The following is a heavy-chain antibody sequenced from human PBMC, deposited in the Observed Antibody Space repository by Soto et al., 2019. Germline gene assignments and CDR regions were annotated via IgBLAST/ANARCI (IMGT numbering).Heavy chain of an antibody. CDR1: GFTFNSCA. V-gene: IGHV3-23*01. D-gene: IGHD6-25*01. J-gene: IGHJ3*02. CDR3: AKDKRLPHDVFDI. CDR2: FSSSGDSR. Sequence: EVQMLESGGGLVQPGGSLRLSCAASGFTFNSCATSWVRQAPGKGLEWVAAFSSSGDSRYYADSVNGRFTISRDNSKNTLYLQMNSLRAEDSAIYYCAKDKRLPHDVFDIWGQGTMVTVSS.